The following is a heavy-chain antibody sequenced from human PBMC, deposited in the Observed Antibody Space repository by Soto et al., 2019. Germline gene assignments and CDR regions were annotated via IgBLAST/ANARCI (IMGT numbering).Heavy chain of an antibody. CDR1: GISCSSYG. V-gene: IGHV3-33*01. Sequence: PGGGLGLSCSEAGISCSSYGMNWVRQGPGKGLEWVALIWADGFRTVYVDSVKGRFTISRDNSKNTLDLQMNNLRDEDTAVYYCARDDDNDANALGYWGPGTLVTVS. CDR3: ARDDDNDANALGY. J-gene: IGHJ4*02. CDR2: IWADGFRT.